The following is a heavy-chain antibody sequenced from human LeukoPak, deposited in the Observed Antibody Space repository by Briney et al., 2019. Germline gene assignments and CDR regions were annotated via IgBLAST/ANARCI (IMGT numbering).Heavy chain of an antibody. V-gene: IGHV4-28*05. D-gene: IGHD5-12*01. CDR3: ARWLRFYSAFDL. Sequence: SETLSLTCAVSGYSISSSNCWGWIRQPPGEGLEWSGYIYYNGSIYYNPSLKSRVTMSVDTSKNQFSLKLSSVPAVDTAVYYCARWLRFYSAFDLWGQKTMVSVSS. J-gene: IGHJ3*01. CDR1: GYSISSSNC. CDR2: IYYNGSI.